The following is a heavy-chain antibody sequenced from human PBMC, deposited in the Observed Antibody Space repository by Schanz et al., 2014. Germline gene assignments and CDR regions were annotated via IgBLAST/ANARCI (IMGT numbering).Heavy chain of an antibody. CDR3: ARESSNDIVLVPGAVFDH. D-gene: IGHD2-2*01. V-gene: IGHV3-23*01. CDR1: EFTFSTDA. Sequence: DVHLLESGGGLVQPGGSLRLSCAASEFTFSTDAMSWVRQAPGKGLEWLSVISASGGDTYYADSVKGRFTISRDNSKNTVYLQMNSLRPGDTAVYYCARESSNDIVLVPGAVFDHWGQGILVTVSS. J-gene: IGHJ4*02. CDR2: ISASGGDT.